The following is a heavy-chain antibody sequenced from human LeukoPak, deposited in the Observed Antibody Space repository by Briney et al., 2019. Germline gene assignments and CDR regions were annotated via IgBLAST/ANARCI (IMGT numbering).Heavy chain of an antibody. D-gene: IGHD6-13*01. Sequence: PGGSLRLSCAASGFTVSSNYMSWVRQAPGKGLEWVSVIYSGGSTYYAGSVKGRFTISRDNSKNTQYLQMNSLRAEDMAVYYCARGPIAAGTSDYWGQGTLVTVSS. CDR1: GFTVSSNY. J-gene: IGHJ4*02. CDR3: ARGPIAAGTSDY. V-gene: IGHV3-66*02. CDR2: IYSGGST.